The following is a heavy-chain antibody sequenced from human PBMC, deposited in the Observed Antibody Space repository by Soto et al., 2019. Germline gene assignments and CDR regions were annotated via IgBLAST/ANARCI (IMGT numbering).Heavy chain of an antibody. D-gene: IGHD3-3*01. Sequence: GGSLRLSCAASGFSFSCSAMHWVRQSSGKGLEWVGRIKSKANRYETSYGESVKGRFSVSRDNLNNIVYLQMNSLRADDTALYYCTKDADVYDFAFESWGQGTMVTVSS. V-gene: IGHV3-73*01. CDR1: GFSFSCSA. CDR2: IKSKANRYET. CDR3: TKDADVYDFAFES. J-gene: IGHJ3*02.